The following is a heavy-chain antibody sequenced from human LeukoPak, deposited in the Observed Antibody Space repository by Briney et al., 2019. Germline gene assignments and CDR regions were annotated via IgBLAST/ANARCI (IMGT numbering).Heavy chain of an antibody. CDR2: IYYSGST. V-gene: IGHV4-59*08. J-gene: IGHJ4*02. Sequence: SETLSLTCTVSGGSIRSYYWSWIRQPPGKGLEWIGYIYYSGSTNYNPSLKSRLTISVDTSKNQFPLKLSSVTAADPAVYYCARQRDALYYFDSWGQGTLVTVSS. CDR3: ARQRDALYYFDS. D-gene: IGHD5-24*01. CDR1: GGSIRSYY.